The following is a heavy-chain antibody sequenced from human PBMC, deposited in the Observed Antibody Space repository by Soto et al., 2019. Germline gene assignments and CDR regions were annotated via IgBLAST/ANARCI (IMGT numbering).Heavy chain of an antibody. CDR2: ISSSSSTI. D-gene: IGHD3-22*01. CDR3: ARGGLYFDY. CDR1: GFSFSSYI. Sequence: GGSLRLSCAASGFSFSSYIMNWVRQAPGKGLEWVSYISSSSSTIYYADSVKGRFTVSRDNAKNSLFLQTNSLRAEDTAVYYCARGGLYFDYWGQGTLVTVSS. V-gene: IGHV3-48*01. J-gene: IGHJ4*02.